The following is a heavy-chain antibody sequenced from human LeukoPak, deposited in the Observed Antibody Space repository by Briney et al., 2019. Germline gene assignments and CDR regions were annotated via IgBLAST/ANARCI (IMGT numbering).Heavy chain of an antibody. J-gene: IGHJ4*02. D-gene: IGHD4-23*01. CDR1: GGTFSSYA. V-gene: IGHV1-69*04. Sequence: GASVKVSCKASGGTFSSYAISWERQAPGQGLEWMGRIIPILGIANYAQKFQGRVTITADKSTSTAYMELSSLRSEDTAVYYCARGTVVTADDYWGQGTLVTVSS. CDR3: ARGTVVTADDY. CDR2: IIPILGIA.